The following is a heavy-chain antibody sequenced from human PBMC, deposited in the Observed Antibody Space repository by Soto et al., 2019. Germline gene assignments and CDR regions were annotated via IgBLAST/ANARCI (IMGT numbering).Heavy chain of an antibody. D-gene: IGHD3-22*01. CDR3: ARGINYYDSSGDSWFDP. J-gene: IGHJ5*02. CDR2: MYHTGTT. Sequence: QLQLQESGSGLVKPSQTLSLTCTVSGGSINSGRYSWTWIRQPPGEGLQWIGHMYHTGTTYYNPXLKRRAPMSVXXSXNTXSLKLTSVTAADTAMYYCARGINYYDSSGDSWFDPWGQGTLVTVSS. V-gene: IGHV4-30-2*01. CDR1: GGSINSGRYS.